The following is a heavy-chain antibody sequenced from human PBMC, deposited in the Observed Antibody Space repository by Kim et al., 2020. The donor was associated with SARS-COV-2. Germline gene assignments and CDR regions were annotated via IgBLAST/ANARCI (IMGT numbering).Heavy chain of an antibody. D-gene: IGHD1-26*01. Sequence: GGSLRLSCAASGFTVSSNYMSWVRQAPGKGLEWVSVIYSGGSTYYADSVKGRFTISRDNSKNTLYLQMNSLRAEDTAVYYCARAVEVGAPENWGQGTLVTVSS. CDR3: ARAVEVGAPEN. CDR1: GFTVSSNY. CDR2: IYSGGST. J-gene: IGHJ4*02. V-gene: IGHV3-53*01.